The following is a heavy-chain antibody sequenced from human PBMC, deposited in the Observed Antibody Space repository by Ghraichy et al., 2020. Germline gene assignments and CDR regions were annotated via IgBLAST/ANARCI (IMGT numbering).Heavy chain of an antibody. J-gene: IGHJ4*02. D-gene: IGHD4-11*01. CDR3: ARGNSWYFDY. V-gene: IGHV3-33*01. Sequence: LSLTCAASGFIFSSYGMHWVRQAPGKGLEWVAVIWYDGTNKYYADSVKGRFTISRDNSKNTLYLQMNSLRAEDTAVYFCARGNSWYFDYWGQGTLVTVSS. CDR2: IWYDGTNK. CDR1: GFIFSSYG.